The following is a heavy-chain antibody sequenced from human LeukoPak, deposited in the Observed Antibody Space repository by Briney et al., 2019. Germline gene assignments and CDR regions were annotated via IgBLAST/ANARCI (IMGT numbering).Heavy chain of an antibody. V-gene: IGHV1-24*01. CDR2: FDPEDGET. CDR3: ATAASGTYVHWFDP. J-gene: IGHJ5*02. Sequence: GASVKVSCKVSGYTLTELSMHWVRQAPGKGLEWMGSFDPEDGETIYAQKFQGRVTMTEDAAADTAYMELTSLRSEDAAVYYGATAASGTYVHWFDPWGQGTLVTVSS. CDR1: GYTLTELS. D-gene: IGHD1-26*01.